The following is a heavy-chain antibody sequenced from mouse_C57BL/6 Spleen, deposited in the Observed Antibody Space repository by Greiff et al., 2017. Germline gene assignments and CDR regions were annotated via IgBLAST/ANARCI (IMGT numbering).Heavy chain of an antibody. D-gene: IGHD4-1*02. CDR1: GYSFTGYY. Sequence: VQLQQSGPELVKPGASVKISCKASGYSFTGYYMNWVKQSPEKSLEWIGEINPRTGGTTYNQKFKAKATLTVDKSSSTAYMQLKSLTSEDSAVYYCAPTGFDYWGQGTTLTVSS. CDR2: INPRTGGT. CDR3: APTGFDY. V-gene: IGHV1-42*01. J-gene: IGHJ2*01.